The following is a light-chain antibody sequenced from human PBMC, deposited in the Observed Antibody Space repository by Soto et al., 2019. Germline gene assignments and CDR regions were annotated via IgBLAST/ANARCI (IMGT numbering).Light chain of an antibody. Sequence: DIHMTQSPSSLSASVVDVVTIICRASQSVSTRLAWYQQKPGKAPKVLIYDASSWAGGVPSRFTGSGSGTDFTLTISSLQPEDFATYYCQQSYSTAITFGQGTRLE. J-gene: IGKJ5*01. CDR2: DAS. CDR3: QQSYSTAIT. CDR1: QSVSTR. V-gene: IGKV1-5*02.